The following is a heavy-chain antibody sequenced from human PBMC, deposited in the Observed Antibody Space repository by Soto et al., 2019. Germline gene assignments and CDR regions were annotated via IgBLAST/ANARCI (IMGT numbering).Heavy chain of an antibody. Sequence: QVQLVQSGAEVKKPGSSVKVSCKTSGDIFSGYSISWVRQAPGQGIEWMGGIIPIFGTTHYAQRFHGRVTITADKSTSTVYVELYSLKSADTAVYYCARDLGSGYDPGDYWGQGTLVTVSS. J-gene: IGHJ4*02. CDR2: IIPIFGTT. CDR1: GDIFSGYS. CDR3: ARDLGSGYDPGDY. D-gene: IGHD5-12*01. V-gene: IGHV1-69*14.